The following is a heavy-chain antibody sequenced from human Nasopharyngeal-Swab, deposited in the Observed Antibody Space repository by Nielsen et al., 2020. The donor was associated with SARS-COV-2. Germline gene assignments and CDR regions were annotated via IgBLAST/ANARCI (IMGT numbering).Heavy chain of an antibody. J-gene: IGHJ4*02. D-gene: IGHD1/OR15-1a*01. Sequence: WIRQPAGKGLEWMGFIHQSGSTTYSPSLKSRLTMSVDTSKNQFSLKLTSVTAADTALYYCARERTAPGTLYYFDYWGQGTPVTVSS. CDR3: ARERTAPGTLYYFDY. V-gene: IGHV4-30-2*05. CDR2: IHQSGST.